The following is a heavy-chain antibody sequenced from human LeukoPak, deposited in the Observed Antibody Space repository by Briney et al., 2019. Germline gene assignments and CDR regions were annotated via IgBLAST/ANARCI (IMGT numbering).Heavy chain of an antibody. CDR2: INHSGST. V-gene: IGHV4-34*01. J-gene: IGHJ6*02. Sequence: SETLSLTCAVYGGSFSGYYWSWIRQPPGKGLEWIGEINHSGSTNYNPSLKSRVTISVDTSKNQFSLKLSSVTAADTAVYYCARGLTQQGYYGMDVWGQGTTVTVSS. CDR3: ARGLTQQGYYGMDV. CDR1: GGSFSGYY. D-gene: IGHD3-9*01.